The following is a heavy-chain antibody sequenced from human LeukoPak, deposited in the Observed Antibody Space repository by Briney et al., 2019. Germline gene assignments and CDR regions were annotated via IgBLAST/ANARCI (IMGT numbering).Heavy chain of an antibody. Sequence: PGGSLRLSCAASGFTFSSYAMTWVRQAPGKGLEWVSAISVSGSATFYAGSVKGRFTISRDNSKNTLYLQMTSLRAEDTAVYYCAKGPRLPAADYYFDYWGQGTLATVSS. CDR2: ISVSGSAT. CDR1: GFTFSSYA. CDR3: AKGPRLPAADYYFDY. V-gene: IGHV3-23*01. J-gene: IGHJ4*02. D-gene: IGHD2-2*01.